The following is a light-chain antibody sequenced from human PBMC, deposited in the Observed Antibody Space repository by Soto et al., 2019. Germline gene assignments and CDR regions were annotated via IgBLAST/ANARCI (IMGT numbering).Light chain of an antibody. V-gene: IGLV2-14*01. J-gene: IGLJ1*01. CDR2: EVS. Sequence: QSVLTQPASVSGSHGQSITISCTGTSSDVGGYNYVSWYQQHPGKAPKLMIYEVSNRPSGVSNRFSGSKSGNTASLTISGLQAEDEADYYCSSYTSSSTLVFGTGTKSPS. CDR1: SSDVGGYNY. CDR3: SSYTSSSTLV.